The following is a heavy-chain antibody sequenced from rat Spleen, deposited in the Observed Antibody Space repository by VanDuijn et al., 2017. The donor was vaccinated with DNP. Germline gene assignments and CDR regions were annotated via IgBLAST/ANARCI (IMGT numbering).Heavy chain of an antibody. Sequence: EVQLVETGGGLVQPGRSLKLSCVASGFTFSSFWMHWIRQVPGKGLEWVASINTDGGTTFYPDSVKGRFTISRDNAENTVYLQMDSLRSEDTATYYSTTLITFMSGWSQGTSVTVSS. CDR2: INTDGGTT. J-gene: IGHJ4*01. D-gene: IGHD1-1*01. CDR3: TTLITFMSG. V-gene: IGHV5-58*01. CDR1: GFTFSSFW.